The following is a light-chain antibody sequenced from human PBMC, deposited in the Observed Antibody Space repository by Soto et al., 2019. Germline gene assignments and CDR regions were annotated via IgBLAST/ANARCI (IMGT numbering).Light chain of an antibody. J-gene: IGLJ3*02. CDR3: ALYVSSALL. CDR2: NTN. V-gene: IGLV8-61*01. Sequence: QAVVTQEPSFSVSPGGTVTLTCGLTSGSVSGSYYPSWYQQTPGQAPRTLIYNTNTRSSGVPDRFSGSILGNKAALTITGAQADDEADYYCALYVSSALLFGGGTKLTVL. CDR1: SGSVSGSYY.